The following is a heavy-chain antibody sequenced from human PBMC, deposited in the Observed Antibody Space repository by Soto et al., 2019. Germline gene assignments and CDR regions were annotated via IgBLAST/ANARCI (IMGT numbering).Heavy chain of an antibody. CDR1: GGSISRNNYS. V-gene: IGHV4-39*01. J-gene: IGHJ6*03. CDR3: ARHPLELWLQSDYTDV. Sequence: QVQLQESGPGLVKPSETLSLTCTVSGGSISRNNYSWGWIRQPPGKGLEWIGSIYYSGRTDFNPALKSRVPISVDTAKNQFSLKLSSVTAADTAVYYCARHPLELWLQSDYTDVWGKGTTVTVSS. CDR2: IYYSGRT. D-gene: IGHD1-7*01.